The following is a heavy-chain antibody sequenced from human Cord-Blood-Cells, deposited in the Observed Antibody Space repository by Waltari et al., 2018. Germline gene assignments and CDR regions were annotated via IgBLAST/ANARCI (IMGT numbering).Heavy chain of an antibody. CDR1: GYTFTAYY. V-gene: IGHV1-2*02. J-gene: IGHJ4*02. Sequence: QVQLVQSGAEVKKPGASVKVSCKASGYTFTAYYMHWLRQAPGQGLEWMGWINPNSGGTNYAQKFQGRVTMTRDTSISTAYMELSRLRSDDTAVYYCARVPSLNSYGYFDYWGQGTLVTVSS. CDR2: INPNSGGT. CDR3: ARVPSLNSYGYFDY. D-gene: IGHD5-18*01.